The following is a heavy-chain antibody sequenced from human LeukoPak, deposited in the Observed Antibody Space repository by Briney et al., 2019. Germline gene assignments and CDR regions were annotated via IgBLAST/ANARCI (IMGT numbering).Heavy chain of an antibody. CDR1: GFTFSSYE. CDR3: SWFGEFLNY. J-gene: IGHJ4*02. V-gene: IGHV3-48*03. CDR2: ISSSGSTI. D-gene: IGHD3-10*01. Sequence: GESLRLSCATSGFTFSSYEMNWVRQAPGKGLEWVSYISSSGSTIYYADSVKGRFTISRDNAKNSLYLQMNSLRAEDTAVYYCSWFGEFLNYWGQGTLVTVSS.